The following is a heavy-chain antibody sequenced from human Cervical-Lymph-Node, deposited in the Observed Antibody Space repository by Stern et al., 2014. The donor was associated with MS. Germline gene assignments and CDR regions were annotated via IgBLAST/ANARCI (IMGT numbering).Heavy chain of an antibody. D-gene: IGHD2-21*01. CDR1: GYIFTSDD. CDR2: MNSDSGDT. CDR3: TKGCGR. J-gene: IGHJ1*01. V-gene: IGHV1-8*01. Sequence: VQLVQSGAEVRKPGASLRLSCKASGYIFTSDDINWVRQASGQGLEWMGWMNSDSGDTGCEQKFRGRVTMHRDISTSTAYMELSSVTSEDTAVYYCTKGCGRWGQGTQVTVSS.